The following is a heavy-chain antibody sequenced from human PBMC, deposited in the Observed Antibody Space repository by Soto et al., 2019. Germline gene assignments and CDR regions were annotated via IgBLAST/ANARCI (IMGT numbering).Heavy chain of an antibody. CDR3: ARVCGGDCHYGMDV. J-gene: IGHJ6*02. Sequence: QVQLQESGPGLVKPSQTLSLTCTVSGGSISSGGYYWSWLRQHPGKGLEWIGYIYYSGSTYYNPYLKSRVTISVDTSKNQFSLKLSSVTAADTAVYYCARVCGGDCHYGMDVWGQGTTVTVSS. V-gene: IGHV4-31*03. CDR2: IYYSGST. D-gene: IGHD2-21*02. CDR1: GGSISSGGYY.